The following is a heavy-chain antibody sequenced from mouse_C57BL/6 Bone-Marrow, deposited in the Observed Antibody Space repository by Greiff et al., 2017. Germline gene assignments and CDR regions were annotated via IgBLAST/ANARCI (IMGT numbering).Heavy chain of an antibody. D-gene: IGHD1-1*01. CDR1: GFTFSSYG. CDR3: ATLRGAY. V-gene: IGHV5-6*01. Sequence: VQLKASGGDLVKPGGSLKLSCAASGFTFSSYGMSWVRPTPDKRLEWVATISSGGSYTYYPDSVKGRFTISRDNAKNTLYLQMSSLKSEDTAMYYCATLRGAYWGQGTLVTVSA. CDR2: ISSGGSYT. J-gene: IGHJ3*01.